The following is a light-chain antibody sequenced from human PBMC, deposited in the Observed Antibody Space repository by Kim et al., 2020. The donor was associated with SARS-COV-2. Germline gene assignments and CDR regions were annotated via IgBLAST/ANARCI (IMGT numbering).Light chain of an antibody. Sequence: SVKLTCTLSSGHSNYAIAWHQQQPEKGPRYLMKLNSDGSHSKGDGIPDRFSGSSSGTERYLTISSLQSEDEADYYCQTWGTGIRVFGGGTQLTVL. CDR1: SGHSNYA. J-gene: IGLJ3*02. CDR2: LNSDGSH. CDR3: QTWGTGIRV. V-gene: IGLV4-69*02.